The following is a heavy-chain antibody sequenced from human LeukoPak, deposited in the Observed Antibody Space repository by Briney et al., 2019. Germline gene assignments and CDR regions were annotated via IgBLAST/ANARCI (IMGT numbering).Heavy chain of an antibody. Sequence: GGSLRLSCAASGFTFIRNGMHWVRQAPGKGLEWVAFLRYDGSNKYYADSVMGRFTISRDNSKDTLYPQMNSRRTEDTAVYYCARDDPHYDILTGYYPIDYWGQGTLVTVSS. CDR1: GFTFIRNG. V-gene: IGHV3-30*02. CDR2: LRYDGSNK. J-gene: IGHJ4*02. CDR3: ARDDPHYDILTGYYPIDY. D-gene: IGHD3-9*01.